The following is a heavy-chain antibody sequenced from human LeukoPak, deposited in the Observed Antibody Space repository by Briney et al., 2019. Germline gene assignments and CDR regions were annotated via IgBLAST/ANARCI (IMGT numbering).Heavy chain of an antibody. CDR2: IKSKTDGGTT. D-gene: IGHD2-2*01. CDR3: TTACSSSTSCQRDAFDI. Sequence: GGSLRLSCAASGFTFSSHGMSWVRQAPGKGLEWVGRIKSKTDGGTTDYAAPVKGRFTISRDDSKNTLYLQMNSLKTEDTAVYYCTTACSSSTSCQRDAFDIWGQGTMVTVSS. V-gene: IGHV3-15*01. J-gene: IGHJ3*02. CDR1: GFTFSSHG.